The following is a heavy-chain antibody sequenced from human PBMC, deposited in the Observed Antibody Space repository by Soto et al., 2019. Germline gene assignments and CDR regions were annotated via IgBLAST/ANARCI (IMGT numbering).Heavy chain of an antibody. CDR1: GGSISSYY. V-gene: IGHV4-59*01. CDR2: IYYSGST. J-gene: IGHJ6*03. Sequence: SETLSLTCTVSGGSISSYYWSWIRQPPGKGLEWIGYIYYSGSTNYNPSLKSRVTISVDTSKNQFSLKLSSVTAADTAVYYCARVSSSWYVRYYYYMEVWGKGTTVTVSS. CDR3: ARVSSSWYVRYYYYMEV. D-gene: IGHD6-13*01.